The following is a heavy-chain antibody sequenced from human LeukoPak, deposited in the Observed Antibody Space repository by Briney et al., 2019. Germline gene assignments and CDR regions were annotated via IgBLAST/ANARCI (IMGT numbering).Heavy chain of an antibody. CDR2: ISGSGGTT. Sequence: GGSLRLSCAGSGFTFSSYAMNWVRQAPGKGLQWVSAISGSGGTTYHADSVKGRFTISRDNSKNTLYLQMNSLRAEDTAVYYCAKGAQASSWYLFDYWGQGTLVTVSS. CDR3: AKGAQASSWYLFDY. V-gene: IGHV3-23*01. D-gene: IGHD6-13*01. CDR1: GFTFSSYA. J-gene: IGHJ4*02.